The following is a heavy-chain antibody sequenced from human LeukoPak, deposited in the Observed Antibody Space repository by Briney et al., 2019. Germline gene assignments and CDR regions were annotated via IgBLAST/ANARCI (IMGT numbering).Heavy chain of an antibody. CDR1: GDSVSPYY. Sequence: SETLSLTCIVSGDSVSPYYWSWIRQPPGRGLEWIGFIYYTGSTKYNPSLTSRATMSVDTSKNQFSLKLSSVTAADTAVYYCARGWGYSSGWLGYYYGMDVWGQGTTVTVSS. CDR2: IYYTGST. J-gene: IGHJ6*02. CDR3: ARGWGYSSGWLGYYYGMDV. V-gene: IGHV4-59*02. D-gene: IGHD6-19*01.